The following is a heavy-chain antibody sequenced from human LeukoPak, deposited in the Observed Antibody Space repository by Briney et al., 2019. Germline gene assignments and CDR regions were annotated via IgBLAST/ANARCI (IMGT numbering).Heavy chain of an antibody. CDR1: GFTFSNYW. D-gene: IGHD3-22*01. Sequence: HSGGSLRLSCAASGFTFSNYWMAWVRQAPGKGLEWVANINQDGSDKNYVDSVKGRCSISRDNAKNSLFLQMNSLRAEDTAVYYCARDVSPSNSSAYSLDAFDIWGQGTMVTVSS. CDR2: INQDGSDK. CDR3: ARDVSPSNSSAYSLDAFDI. J-gene: IGHJ3*02. V-gene: IGHV3-7*04.